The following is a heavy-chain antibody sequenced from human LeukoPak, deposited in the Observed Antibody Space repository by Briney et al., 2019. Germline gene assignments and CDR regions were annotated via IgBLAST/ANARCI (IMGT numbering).Heavy chain of an antibody. CDR2: IYDSGTT. CDR3: ARGGFYGSGSHYILSRFHP. D-gene: IGHD3-10*01. J-gene: IGHJ5*02. CDR1: GGSISSSSYC. V-gene: IGHV4-39*07. Sequence: SESLSLTCTVSGGSISSSSYCWGWIRQPPGKGREWIGSIYDSGTTYSNPSLKSRVTTSVDTSKTQCFLKLSSVTAAATAVYYCARGGFYGSGSHYILSRFHPWRRGTVHPVPS.